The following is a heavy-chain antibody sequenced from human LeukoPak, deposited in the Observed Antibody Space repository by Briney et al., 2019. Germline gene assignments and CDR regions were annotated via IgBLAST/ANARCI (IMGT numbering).Heavy chain of an antibody. V-gene: IGHV3-7*01. CDR3: ARDPDYGDYVNYFDY. J-gene: IGHJ4*02. D-gene: IGHD4-17*01. Sequence: PGGSLRLSCAASGFTFSSYWMSWVRQAPGKGLEWVANIKQDGSEKYYVDSVKGRFTISRDNAKNSLYLQMNSLRAEDTAVYYCARDPDYGDYVNYFDYWGQGTLVTV. CDR1: GFTFSSYW. CDR2: IKQDGSEK.